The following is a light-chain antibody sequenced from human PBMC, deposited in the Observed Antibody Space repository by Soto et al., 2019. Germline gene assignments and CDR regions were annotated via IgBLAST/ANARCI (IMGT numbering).Light chain of an antibody. CDR3: QQSYSTPQT. CDR1: QSISSY. V-gene: IGKV1-39*01. Sequence: DIPMTQSPSSLSASVGDRVTITCRASQSISSYLNWYQQKPGKAPKLLIYAASSLQSGVPSRFSDSGSGTDFTLTISSLQPEDFATYYCQQSYSTPQTFGPGTKVDIK. CDR2: AAS. J-gene: IGKJ3*01.